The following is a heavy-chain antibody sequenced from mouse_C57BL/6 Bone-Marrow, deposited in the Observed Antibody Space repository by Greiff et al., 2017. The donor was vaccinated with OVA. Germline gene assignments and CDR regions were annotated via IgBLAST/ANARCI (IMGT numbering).Heavy chain of an antibody. CDR2: INPNNGGT. J-gene: IGHJ2*01. D-gene: IGHD3-2*02. Sequence: EVQLQQSGPELVKPGASVKISCKASGYTFTDYYMNWVKQSHGKSLEWIGDINPNNGGTSYNQKFKGKATLTVDKSSSTAYMELRSLTSEDSAVYYCARGETAQATDYWGQGTTLTVSS. CDR1: GYTFTDYY. V-gene: IGHV1-26*01. CDR3: ARGETAQATDY.